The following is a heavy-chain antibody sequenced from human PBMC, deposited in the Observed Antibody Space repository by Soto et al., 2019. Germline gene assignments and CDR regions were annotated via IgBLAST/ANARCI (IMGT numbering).Heavy chain of an antibody. D-gene: IGHD2-15*01. CDR1: GFTFSSYS. J-gene: IGHJ4*02. CDR3: ARDVGYCSCGSCYSHYFDY. V-gene: IGHV3-48*01. Sequence: EVQLVESGGGLVQPGGSLRLSCAASGFTFSSYSMNWVRQAPGKGLEWVSYISSSSSTIYYADSVKGRFTISRDNAKNSLYLQMNSLRAEDTAVYYCARDVGYCSCGSCYSHYFDYWGQGTLVTVSS. CDR2: ISSSSSTI.